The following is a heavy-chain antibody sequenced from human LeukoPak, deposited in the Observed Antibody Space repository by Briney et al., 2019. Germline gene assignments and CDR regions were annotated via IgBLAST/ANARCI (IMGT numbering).Heavy chain of an antibody. V-gene: IGHV3-15*01. CDR1: GFTFSNAW. Sequence: AGGSLRLSCAASGFTFSNAWMSWVRQAPGKGLEWVGRIKSKTDGGTTDYAAPVKGRFTISRDDSKNTLYLQMNSLKTEDTAVYYRTTDDMAGVASWGGDCWGQGTLVTVSS. CDR3: TTDDMAGVASWGGDC. D-gene: IGHD3-16*01. CDR2: IKSKTDGGTT. J-gene: IGHJ4*02.